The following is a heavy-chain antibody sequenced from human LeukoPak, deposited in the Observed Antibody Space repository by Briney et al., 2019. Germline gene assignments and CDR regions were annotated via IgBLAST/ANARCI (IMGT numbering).Heavy chain of an antibody. CDR2: INTDGIST. J-gene: IGHJ4*02. V-gene: IGHV3-74*01. CDR1: GFIFSDNW. CDR3: ARGHGDYIDY. Sequence: GGSLRLSCAASGFIFSDNWMHWVRHAPGKGLVWVSRINTDGISTTYADSVKGRFTISRDDAKNTVYLQMNSLRAEDTAMYYCARGHGDYIDYWGQGTLVTVSA. D-gene: IGHD4-17*01.